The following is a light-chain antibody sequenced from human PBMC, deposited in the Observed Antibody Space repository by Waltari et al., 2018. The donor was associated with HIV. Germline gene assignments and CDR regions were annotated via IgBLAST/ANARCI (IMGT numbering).Light chain of an antibody. CDR1: SSDIGYYDS. J-gene: IGLJ1*01. CDR2: EVN. V-gene: IGLV2-14*01. Sequence: QSALTQPASVSGSPGQSITISCTGTSSDIGYYDSVPWYQPHPGKAPKLMIYEVNNRPSGISNRFSGSKSGNTASLTISGLQAEDEADYYCSSHTTSSTLYVFGTGTKVTVL. CDR3: SSHTTSSTLYV.